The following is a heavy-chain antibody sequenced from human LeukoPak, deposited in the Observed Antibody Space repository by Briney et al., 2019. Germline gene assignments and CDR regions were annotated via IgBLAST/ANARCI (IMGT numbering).Heavy chain of an antibody. D-gene: IGHD3-3*01. J-gene: IGHJ4*02. V-gene: IGHV4-38-2*02. CDR3: ARDFRGGYDFWSGYYTPYYFDY. Sequence: SETLSLTCTVSGYSISTGYYWDWIRQPPGKGLEWIGTFYHGGSTYYNPSLKSRVTISVDTSKNQFSLKLSSVTAADTAVYYCARDFRGGYDFWSGYYTPYYFDYWGQGTLVTVSS. CDR1: GYSISTGYY. CDR2: FYHGGST.